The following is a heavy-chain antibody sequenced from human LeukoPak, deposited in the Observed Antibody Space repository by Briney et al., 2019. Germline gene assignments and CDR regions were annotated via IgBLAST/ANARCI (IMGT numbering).Heavy chain of an antibody. V-gene: IGHV3-48*03. D-gene: IGHD3-10*01. CDR2: ISGSGGTI. J-gene: IGHJ3*02. CDR1: GFNFSSYE. CDR3: ARDEIRSGAFDI. Sequence: GGTLRLSCVASGFNFSSYEMNWVRQAPAKGLDWVSYISGSGGTIYYGDSVKGRFTISRDNAKNSMYLQMNSLRAEDTAVYYCARDEIRSGAFDIWGQGTMVTVSS.